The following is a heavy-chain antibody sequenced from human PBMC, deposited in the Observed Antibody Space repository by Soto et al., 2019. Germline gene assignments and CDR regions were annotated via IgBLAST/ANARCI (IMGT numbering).Heavy chain of an antibody. CDR1: GDTFTNLD. CDR3: ARYIYGQGFKA. J-gene: IGHJ5*02. D-gene: IGHD4-17*01. CDR2: MRADSGDS. V-gene: IGHV1-8*01. Sequence: QVQLVQPGTEVRKPGASVKVSCEPSGDTFTNLDLNWVRQASGQGLEWIGWMRADSGDSGHARKFQGRVTLTRDTSRSTAYMELSSLRAEDTAVYYCARYIYGQGFKAWGQGTLVFVSS.